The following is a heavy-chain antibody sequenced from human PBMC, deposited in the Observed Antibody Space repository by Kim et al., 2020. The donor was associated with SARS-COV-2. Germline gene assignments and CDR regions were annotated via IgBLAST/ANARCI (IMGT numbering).Heavy chain of an antibody. V-gene: IGHV3-23*01. CDR3: AKEVDGVGYYYYGMDV. J-gene: IGHJ6*02. D-gene: IGHD2-2*01. Sequence: SVEVRLTISRDNSKSTLYLQMNSLRAEDTAVYYCAKEVDGVGYYYYGMDVWGQGTTVTVSS.